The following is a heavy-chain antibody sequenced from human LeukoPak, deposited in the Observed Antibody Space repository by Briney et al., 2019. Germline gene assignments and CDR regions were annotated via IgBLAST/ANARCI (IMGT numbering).Heavy chain of an antibody. D-gene: IGHD3-22*01. Sequence: GESLKISCKGSGYSFTGYWIGWVRQMPGKGLEWMGIIYPGDSDTRYSPSFQGQVTISADKSISTAYLQWSSLKASDTAMYYCARQAYYYDSSGYNAFDIWGQGTMVTVSS. CDR1: GYSFTGYW. CDR3: ARQAYYYDSSGYNAFDI. CDR2: IYPGDSDT. J-gene: IGHJ3*02. V-gene: IGHV5-51*01.